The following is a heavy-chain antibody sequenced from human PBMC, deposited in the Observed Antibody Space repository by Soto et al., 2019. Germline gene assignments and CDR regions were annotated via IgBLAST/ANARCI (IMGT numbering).Heavy chain of an antibody. V-gene: IGHV3-49*03. CDR3: TRDYCGGDCYVLSDYMDV. D-gene: IGHD2-21*01. J-gene: IGHJ6*03. CDR2: IRSKAYGGTT. Sequence: GGSLRLSCTASGFTFGDYAMSWFRQAPGKGLEWVGFIRSKAYGGTTEYAASVKGRFTISRDDSKSIAYLQMNSLKTEDTAVYYCTRDYCGGDCYVLSDYMDVWGKGNTVTVSS. CDR1: GFTFGDYA.